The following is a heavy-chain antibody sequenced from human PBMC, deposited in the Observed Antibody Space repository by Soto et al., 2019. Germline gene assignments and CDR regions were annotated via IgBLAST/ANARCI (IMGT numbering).Heavy chain of an antibody. D-gene: IGHD5-12*01. CDR2: IYPDGSDA. CDR3: ARAREGGCGGYDAPLEF. CDR1: GYDFTIYW. J-gene: IGHJ4*02. Sequence: VQLVQSGAEVKKAGESLRISCKASGYDFTIYWIAWVRQMSGGGLEWMGNIYPDGSDAKYNPSFQGQVTFSVDKSVSTAYVQWTTLNASDTAIYYCARAREGGCGGYDAPLEFWGQGTPVTVSS. V-gene: IGHV5-51*01.